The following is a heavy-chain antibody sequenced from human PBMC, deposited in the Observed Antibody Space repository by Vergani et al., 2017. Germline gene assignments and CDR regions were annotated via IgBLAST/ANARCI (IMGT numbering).Heavy chain of an antibody. D-gene: IGHD3-3*02. Sequence: QVQLVESGGGVVQPGRSLRLSCAASGFTFSSYAMHWVRQAPGKGLEWVAVISYDGSNKYYADSVKGRFTISRDNSKNTLYLQMNSLRAEDTAVYYCAKELIRHAAAFDIWGQGTMVTVSS. V-gene: IGHV3-30*01. J-gene: IGHJ3*02. CDR1: GFTFSSYA. CDR2: ISYDGSNK. CDR3: AKELIRHAAAFDI.